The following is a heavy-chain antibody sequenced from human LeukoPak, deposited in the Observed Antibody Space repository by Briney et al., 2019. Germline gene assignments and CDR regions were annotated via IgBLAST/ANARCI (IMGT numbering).Heavy chain of an antibody. D-gene: IGHD4-23*01. CDR1: GFTFDDYG. J-gene: IGHJ6*03. CDR3: ARVAGGNSRYYYYYYMDV. Sequence: GGSLRLSCAASGFTFDDYGMSWVRQAPGKGLEWVSGINWNGGSTGYADSVKGRFTISRDNAKNSLYLQMNSLRAEDTALYYCARVAGGNSRYYYYYYMDVWGKGTTVTVSS. CDR2: INWNGGST. V-gene: IGHV3-20*04.